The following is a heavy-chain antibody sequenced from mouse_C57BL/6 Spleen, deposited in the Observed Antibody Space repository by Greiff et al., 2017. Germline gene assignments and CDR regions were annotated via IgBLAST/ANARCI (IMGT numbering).Heavy chain of an antibody. Sequence: QVQLQQSGPGLVAPSQSLSITCTVSGFSLTSYGVHWVRQPPGKGLEWLVVIWSDGSTTYNSALKSRLSISKDNSKSQVFLKMNSLQTDDTAMYYGARHGGLRDYAMDYWGQGTSVTVSS. J-gene: IGHJ4*01. CDR2: IWSDGST. CDR3: ARHGGLRDYAMDY. V-gene: IGHV2-6-1*01. CDR1: GFSLTSYG. D-gene: IGHD2-2*01.